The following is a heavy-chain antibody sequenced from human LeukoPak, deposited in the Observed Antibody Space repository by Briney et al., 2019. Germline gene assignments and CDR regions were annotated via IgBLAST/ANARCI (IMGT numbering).Heavy chain of an antibody. CDR1: GFTFSSYE. D-gene: IGHD3-22*01. Sequence: GGSLRLSCAASGFTFSSYEMNWVRQAPGKGLEWVSYISSSGSTIYYADSVKGRFTISRDNAKNSLYLQMNSLRAEDTAVYYCARDGEYYYDSSGYSREFDYWGQGTRVTVSS. J-gene: IGHJ4*02. V-gene: IGHV3-48*03. CDR3: ARDGEYYYDSSGYSREFDY. CDR2: ISSSGSTI.